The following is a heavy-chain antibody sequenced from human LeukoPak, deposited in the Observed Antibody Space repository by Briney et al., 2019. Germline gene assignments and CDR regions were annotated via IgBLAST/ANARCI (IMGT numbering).Heavy chain of an antibody. Sequence: GGSLRLSCAAFGFTFSDYYMSWIRQAPGKGLEWVSYISKSGSDTDFADSVKGRFTISRDNAKNSLYLQMNSLRAEDTAVYYCVRDSPSGFFDLWGRGTLVTVSS. J-gene: IGHJ2*01. CDR2: ISKSGSDT. D-gene: IGHD6-19*01. CDR3: VRDSPSGFFDL. V-gene: IGHV3-11*06. CDR1: GFTFSDYY.